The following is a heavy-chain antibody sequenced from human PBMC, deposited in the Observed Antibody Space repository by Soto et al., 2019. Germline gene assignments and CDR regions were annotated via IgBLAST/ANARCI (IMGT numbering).Heavy chain of an antibody. CDR3: AAQFTTVTKTFDY. Sequence: GASVKVSCKASGFTFTSSAMQWVRQARGQSLEWVGWIVVGSGNTNYAQKFQERVTITRDMSTSTAYMELSSLRSEDTAVYYCAAQFTTVTKTFDYWGQGTLVTVSS. D-gene: IGHD4-17*01. V-gene: IGHV1-58*02. J-gene: IGHJ4*02. CDR1: GFTFTSSA. CDR2: IVVGSGNT.